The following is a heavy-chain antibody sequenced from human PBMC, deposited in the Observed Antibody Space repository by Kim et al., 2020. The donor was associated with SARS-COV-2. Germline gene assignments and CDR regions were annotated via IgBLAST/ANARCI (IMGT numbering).Heavy chain of an antibody. D-gene: IGHD2-21*02. V-gene: IGHV3-21*01. CDR1: GFTFSSYS. CDR3: ARDVVVTAIRTYYFDY. Sequence: GGSLRLSCAASGFTFSSYSMNWVRQAPGKGLEWVSSISSSSSYIYYADSVKGRFTISRDNAKNSLYLQMNSLRAEDTAVYYCARDVVVTAIRTYYFDYWGQGTLVTVSS. CDR2: ISSSSSYI. J-gene: IGHJ4*02.